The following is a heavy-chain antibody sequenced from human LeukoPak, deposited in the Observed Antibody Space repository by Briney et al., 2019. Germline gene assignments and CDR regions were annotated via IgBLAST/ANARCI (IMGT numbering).Heavy chain of an antibody. Sequence: SETLSLTCTVSGGSISSYYWSWSRQPPGMGLEWIGEINHSGSTHYNPSLKSRVTMSVDTSKNQFSMKLSSVTAADTAVYYCARDETTPLPGAYWGQGTLVTVSS. CDR3: ARDETTPLPGAY. D-gene: IGHD4-17*01. J-gene: IGHJ4*02. CDR2: INHSGST. CDR1: GGSISSYY. V-gene: IGHV4-34*01.